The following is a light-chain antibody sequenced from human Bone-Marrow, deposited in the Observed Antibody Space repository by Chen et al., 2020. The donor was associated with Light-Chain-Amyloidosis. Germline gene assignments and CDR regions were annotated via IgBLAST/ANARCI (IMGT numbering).Light chain of an antibody. CDR3: QQYYSTPYT. Sequence: DIVMTLSPDSLAVSLGERATINCKSSESLLYRSNNKNYLGWYQQKPGQSPKLLMYWASTRESGVPDRFSGSGSGTDFTLTISSLQAEDVAVYYCQQYYSTPYTFGQGTKLEI. CDR2: WAS. V-gene: IGKV4-1*01. CDR1: ESLLYRSNNKNY. J-gene: IGKJ2*01.